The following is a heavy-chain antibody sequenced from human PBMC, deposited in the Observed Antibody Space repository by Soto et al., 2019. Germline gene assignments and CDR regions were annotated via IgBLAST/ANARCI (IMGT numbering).Heavy chain of an antibody. CDR2: IYYSGST. J-gene: IGHJ6*04. V-gene: IGHV4-61*01. CDR1: GGSVSSGSYY. CDR3: ARDWNYDSRGYYYYYYGMDV. D-gene: IGHD3-22*01. Sequence: PSETLSLTCTVSGGSVSSGSYYWSWIRQPPGKGLEWIGYIYYSGSTNYNPSLKSRVTISVDTSKNQFSLKLSSVTAADTAVYYFARDWNYDSRGYYYYYYGMDVWGEGTTVTVSS.